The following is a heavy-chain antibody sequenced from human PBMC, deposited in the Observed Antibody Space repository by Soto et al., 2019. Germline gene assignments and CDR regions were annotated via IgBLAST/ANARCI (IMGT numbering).Heavy chain of an antibody. V-gene: IGHV1-8*01. J-gene: IGHJ4*02. CDR2: MNPNSGNT. CDR3: ARTLPKQPLVDY. CDR1: GYTFTTYD. D-gene: IGHD6-13*01. Sequence: QVQLVQSGAEVKKPGASVKVSCEASGYTFTTYDINWVRQATGQGLEWMGWMNPNSGNTGYAQKFQGRVTLTRDTSISTAYMELSSLRSEDTAVYYCARTLPKQPLVDYWGQGTLVTVSS.